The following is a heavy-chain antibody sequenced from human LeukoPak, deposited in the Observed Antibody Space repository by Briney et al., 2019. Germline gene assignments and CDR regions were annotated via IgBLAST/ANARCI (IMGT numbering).Heavy chain of an antibody. CDR2: IYPSGST. CDR1: GGFLSTYY. J-gene: IGHJ6*03. V-gene: IGHV4-4*07. Sequence: SETLSLTCTVSGGFLSTYYWSWVRQPAGKGLEWIGRIYPSGSTNYNPSPKSRVSMAVDTSKNQFSLKLYSVTAADTAVYYCAKLGYYYYLDVWGKGTTVTVSS. CDR3: AKLGYYYYLDV. D-gene: IGHD3-16*01.